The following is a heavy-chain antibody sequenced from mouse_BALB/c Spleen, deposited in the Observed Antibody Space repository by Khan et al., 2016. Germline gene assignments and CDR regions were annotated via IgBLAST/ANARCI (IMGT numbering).Heavy chain of an antibody. CDR1: GFDFSRYW. CDR2: INQDSRTI. V-gene: IGHV4-1*02. Sequence: EVKLLESGGGLVQPGGPLKLSCAASGFDFSRYWMSWVRQAPGKGLEWMGEINQDSRTIHYTPSPKDKFIHSGDNAKNTLYLQMSKVRSEDTALYYCASTFWYCDVWGAGTTVTVSS. CDR3: ASTFWYCDV. J-gene: IGHJ1*01.